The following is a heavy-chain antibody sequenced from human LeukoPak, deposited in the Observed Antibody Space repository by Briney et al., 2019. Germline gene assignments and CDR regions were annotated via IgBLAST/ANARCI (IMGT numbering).Heavy chain of an antibody. CDR1: GGSISTYY. D-gene: IGHD3-22*01. J-gene: IGHJ4*02. CDR2: IYYSGSS. CDR3: ARIGMYYYDVPL. Sequence: SETLSLTCTVPGGSISTYYWSWIRQPPGKGLEWIGYIYYSGSSNYNPSLKSRVTISVDTSKNQFSLKLSSVTAADTAVYYCARIGMYYYDVPLWGQGTLVTVSS. V-gene: IGHV4-59*01.